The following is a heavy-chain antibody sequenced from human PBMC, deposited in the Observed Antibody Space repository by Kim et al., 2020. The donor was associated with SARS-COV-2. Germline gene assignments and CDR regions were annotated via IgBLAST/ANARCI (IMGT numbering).Heavy chain of an antibody. CDR3: ARHGAAAGSFPYYYYGMDA. D-gene: IGHD6-13*01. CDR2: IYYTGTT. J-gene: IGHJ6*02. Sequence: SETLSLTCTVSGGSISSNRYFWGWIRQPPGKGLEWIGSIYYTGTTYYNPPLKSRVTISVDTAKNQFSLTVSSVTAADTAVYYCARHGAAAGSFPYYYYGMDAWGEGTTVTVSS. V-gene: IGHV4-39*01. CDR1: GGSISSNRYF.